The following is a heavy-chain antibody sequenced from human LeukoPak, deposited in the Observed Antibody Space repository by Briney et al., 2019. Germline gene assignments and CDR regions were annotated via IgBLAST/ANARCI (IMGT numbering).Heavy chain of an antibody. CDR1: GGSIRSHSYY. CDR2: MYHSGST. V-gene: IGHV4-39*01. D-gene: IGHD6-19*01. CDR3: ARQTSAWYEVFDC. Sequence: PSETLSLTCSVSGGSIRSHSYYWGWIRQPPGKGLEWIGSMYHSGSTFCNPSLKSRLTMSADTSNNQFSLKLHSVPAADTAVYYCARQTSAWYEVFDCWGQGTLVTVSS. J-gene: IGHJ4*02.